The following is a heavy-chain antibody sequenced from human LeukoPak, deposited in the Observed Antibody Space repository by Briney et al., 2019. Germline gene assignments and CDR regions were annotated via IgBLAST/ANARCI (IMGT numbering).Heavy chain of an antibody. CDR3: ARADLGYCSSTSCPRAFDI. D-gene: IGHD2-2*01. CDR2: IYYSGST. CDR1: GGSISSYY. Sequence: SETLSLTCTVSGGSISSYYWSWSRQPPGKGLEWIGYIYYSGSTNYNPSLKSRVTISVDTSKNQFSLKLSSVTAADTAVYYCARADLGYCSSTSCPRAFDIWGQGTMVTVSS. J-gene: IGHJ3*02. V-gene: IGHV4-59*01.